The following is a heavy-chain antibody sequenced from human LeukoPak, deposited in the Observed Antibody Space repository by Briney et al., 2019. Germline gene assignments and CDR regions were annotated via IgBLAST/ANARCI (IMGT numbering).Heavy chain of an antibody. V-gene: IGHV6-1*01. D-gene: IGHD5-24*01. CDR1: GDSVSSNSAA. CDR2: TYYKSKWSK. Sequence: SQTLSLTCAISGDSVSSNSAAWNWIRQSPSRGLEWLGRTYYKSKWSKNYAVSEKSRITINPDTSKNQFSLQLNSVTPEDTGVYYCGRGDVAFDYWGQGTLVTVSS. CDR3: GRGDVAFDY. J-gene: IGHJ4*02.